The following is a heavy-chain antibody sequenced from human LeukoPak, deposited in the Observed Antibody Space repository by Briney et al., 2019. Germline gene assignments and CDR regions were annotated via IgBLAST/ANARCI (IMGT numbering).Heavy chain of an antibody. CDR3: AKPTTAMVTGGAFDI. J-gene: IGHJ3*02. Sequence: PAGGSLRLSCAAAGFTFTTYGMTWVRQAPGKGLEWLSGISGSGGSTYYADSVKGRFTISRDSSNNMVYLQMSSPRAEDTAVYYCAKPTTAMVTGGAFDIWGQGTMVTVSS. D-gene: IGHD5-18*01. V-gene: IGHV3-23*01. CDR1: GFTFTTYG. CDR2: ISGSGGST.